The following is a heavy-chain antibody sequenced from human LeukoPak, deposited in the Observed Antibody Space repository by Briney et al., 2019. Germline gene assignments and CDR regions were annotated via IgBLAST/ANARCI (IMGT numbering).Heavy chain of an antibody. Sequence: TGGSLRLSCAASGFTFSSYGMSWVRQAPGKGLEWVSAISGSGGSTYYADSVKGRFTISRDNSKNTLYLQMNSLRAEDTAVYYCARARRDGYNSDALDIWGQGTVVTVSS. D-gene: IGHD5-24*01. J-gene: IGHJ3*02. V-gene: IGHV3-23*01. CDR3: ARARRDGYNSDALDI. CDR1: GFTFSSYG. CDR2: ISGSGGST.